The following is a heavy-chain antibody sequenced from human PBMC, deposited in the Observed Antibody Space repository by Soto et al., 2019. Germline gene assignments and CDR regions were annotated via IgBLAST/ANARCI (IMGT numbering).Heavy chain of an antibody. CDR2: IKSEIDGGTT. Sequence: VGSLRLSCAVSGITVNNAWMSWVRQAPGKGLEWVGRIKSEIDGGTTDYAAPVKGRFTISRDDSESTLYLQMNSLKTEDTAVYYCYYEGLWGQGTLVTVSS. V-gene: IGHV3-15*01. D-gene: IGHD3-22*01. J-gene: IGHJ4*02. CDR3: YYEGL. CDR1: GITVNNAW.